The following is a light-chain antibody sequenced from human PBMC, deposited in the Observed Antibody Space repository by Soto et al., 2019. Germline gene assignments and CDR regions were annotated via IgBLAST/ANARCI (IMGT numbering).Light chain of an antibody. V-gene: IGLV2-14*03. CDR1: SSDIGGYKY. CDR3: SSYRASGTTHDV. CDR2: DVS. Sequence: QSALTQPASLSGSPGQSITISCTGTSSDIGGYKYVSWYQQHPGKAPKLMISDVSNRPSGVSNRFSGSKSGNTASLTISGLQAEDEADYYCSSYRASGTTHDVFGTGTKLTVL. J-gene: IGLJ1*01.